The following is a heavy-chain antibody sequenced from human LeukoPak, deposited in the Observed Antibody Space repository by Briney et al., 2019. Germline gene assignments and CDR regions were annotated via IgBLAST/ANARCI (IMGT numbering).Heavy chain of an antibody. CDR3: ARELGSEVAAAGTGAFDI. CDR2: ISSSGSTI. Sequence: MPGGSLRLSCAASGFTFSDYYMSWIRQAPGKGLEWVSYISSSGSTIYYADSVKGRFTISRDNAKNSLYLQMNSLRAEDTAVYYCARELGSEVAAAGTGAFDIWGQGTMVTVSS. V-gene: IGHV3-11*01. CDR1: GFTFSDYY. J-gene: IGHJ3*02. D-gene: IGHD6-13*01.